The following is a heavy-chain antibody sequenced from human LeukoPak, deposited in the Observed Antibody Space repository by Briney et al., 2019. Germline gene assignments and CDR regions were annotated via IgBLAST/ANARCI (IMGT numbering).Heavy chain of an antibody. J-gene: IGHJ5*02. V-gene: IGHV4-61*09. CDR2: IYFSGNT. D-gene: IGHD4-11*01. CDR1: GDSISSGDYF. CDR3: ARGRTLPHPLQVWFDA. Sequence: SETLSLTCTVSGDSISSGDYFWTWIRQPAGKGLEWIGHIYFSGNTTYSPSLKRRLTMSLDTSKNQFSLNLTSVRAPDTAVYFCARGRTLPHPLQVWFDAWGQGTLVTVSS.